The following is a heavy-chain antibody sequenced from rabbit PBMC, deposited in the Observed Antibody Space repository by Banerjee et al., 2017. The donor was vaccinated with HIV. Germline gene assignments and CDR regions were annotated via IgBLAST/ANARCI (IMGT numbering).Heavy chain of an antibody. V-gene: IGHV1S45*01. Sequence: QEQLEESGGDLVKPEGSLTLTCTASGFTLSSYWICWVRQAPGKGLEWIACIYAGSSGSTNYASWVKGRFTISKTSSTTVTLQMTSLTAADTATYFCVRNVVGYYGYDLWGPGTLVTVS. CDR1: GFTLSSYW. D-gene: IGHD1-1*01. J-gene: IGHJ4*01. CDR2: IYAGSSGST. CDR3: VRNVVGYYGYDL.